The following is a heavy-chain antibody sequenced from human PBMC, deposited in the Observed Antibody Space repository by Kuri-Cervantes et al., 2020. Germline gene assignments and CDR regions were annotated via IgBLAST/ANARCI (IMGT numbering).Heavy chain of an antibody. J-gene: IGHJ1*01. CDR3: VRVPWSAVAD. CDR1: GFTFSSYS. V-gene: IGHV3-23*01. Sequence: GESLKISCAASGFTFSSYSMSWVRQAPGKGLEWVSAISGSGGSTYYADSVKGRFTISRDNAKNSLYLQVNSLRAEDTAVYYFVRVPWSAVADWGQGTLVTVAS. CDR2: ISGSGGST. D-gene: IGHD6-19*01.